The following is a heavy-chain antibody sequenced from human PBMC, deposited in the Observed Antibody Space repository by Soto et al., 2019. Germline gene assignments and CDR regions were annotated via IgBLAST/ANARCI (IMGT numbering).Heavy chain of an antibody. V-gene: IGHV4-30-4*01. CDR2: IYDGGRT. D-gene: IGHD1-1*01. Sequence: QVQLQESGPGLVKPSQTLSLTCTVSGGSISTVDYWWSWIRQSPDMGLEWIGHIYDGGRTYNNPSLATRVTMSVATSKSQLSLTFSSVSAADTAVYYCASGPSRDNVDSWGQGTLVTVSS. CDR3: ASGPSRDNVDS. J-gene: IGHJ4*02. CDR1: GGSISTVDYW.